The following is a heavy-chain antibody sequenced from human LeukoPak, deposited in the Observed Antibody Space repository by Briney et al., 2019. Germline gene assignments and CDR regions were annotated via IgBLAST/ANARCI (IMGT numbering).Heavy chain of an antibody. CDR3: AKAQANQYLNYYDSSQGRRDY. V-gene: IGHV3-23*01. CDR1: GFTFSSHA. J-gene: IGHJ4*02. D-gene: IGHD3-22*01. Sequence: GGSLRLSCAASGFTFSSHAMSWVRQAPGKGLEWVSAISGSGGSTYYADSVKGRFTISRDNSKNTLYLQMNSLRAEDTAVYYCAKAQANQYLNYYDSSQGRRDYWGQGTLVTVSS. CDR2: ISGSGGST.